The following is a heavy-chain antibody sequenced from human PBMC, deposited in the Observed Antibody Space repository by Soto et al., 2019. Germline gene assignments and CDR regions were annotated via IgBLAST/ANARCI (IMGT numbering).Heavy chain of an antibody. CDR3: AREYNWNFYYYYGMDV. J-gene: IGHJ6*02. D-gene: IGHD1-7*01. CDR2: ISYDGSNK. CDR1: GFTFSSYA. Sequence: PGGSLRLSCAASGFTFSSYAMHWVRQAPGKGLEWVAVISYDGSNKYYADSVKGRFTISRDNSKNTLYLQMNSLRAEDTAVYYCAREYNWNFYYYYGMDVWGQGTTVTVSS. V-gene: IGHV3-30-3*01.